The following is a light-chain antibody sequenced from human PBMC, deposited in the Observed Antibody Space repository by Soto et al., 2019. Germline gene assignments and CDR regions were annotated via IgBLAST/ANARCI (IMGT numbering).Light chain of an antibody. V-gene: IGKV2-30*01. CDR3: MQGTFWPFT. J-gene: IGKJ3*01. CDR1: QSLVYSNGKTY. Sequence: DVVMTQSPLSLPVTLGQPASISCRSSQSLVYSNGKTYLNWFHQRPGQSPRRLIYEVSNRDSGVPDRFSGSGSGTDFTLKISRVEAEDVGIYYCMQGTFWPFTFGPGTKVDVK. CDR2: EVS.